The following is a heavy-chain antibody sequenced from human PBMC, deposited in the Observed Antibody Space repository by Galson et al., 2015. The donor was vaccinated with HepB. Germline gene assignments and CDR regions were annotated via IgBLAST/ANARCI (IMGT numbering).Heavy chain of an antibody. V-gene: IGHV1-18*04. J-gene: IGHJ6*02. D-gene: IGHD6-13*01. Sequence: SVKVSCKASGYTFTSYGISWVRQAPGQGLEWMGWISAYNGNTNYAQKLQGRVTMTTDTSTSTAYMELRSLGSDDTAVYYCARDGGGIAAPYYYYYGMDVWGQGTTVTVSS. CDR1: GYTFTSYG. CDR2: ISAYNGNT. CDR3: ARDGGGIAAPYYYYYGMDV.